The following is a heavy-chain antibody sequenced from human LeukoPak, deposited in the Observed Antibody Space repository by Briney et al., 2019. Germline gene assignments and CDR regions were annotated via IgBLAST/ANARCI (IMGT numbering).Heavy chain of an antibody. CDR2: ISSSSSYI. J-gene: IGHJ4*02. Sequence: PGGSLRLSCAASGFTFSSYSMNWVRQAPGKGLEWVSSISSSSSYIYYADSVKGRFTISRDNAKNSLYLQMNSLRAEDTAVYYCATTGQMNDYGGNPLDYWGQGTLVTVSS. CDR1: GFTFSSYS. V-gene: IGHV3-21*01. CDR3: ATTGQMNDYGGNPLDY. D-gene: IGHD4-23*01.